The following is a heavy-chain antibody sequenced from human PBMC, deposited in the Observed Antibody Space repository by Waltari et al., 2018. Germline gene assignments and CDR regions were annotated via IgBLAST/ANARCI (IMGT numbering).Heavy chain of an antibody. CDR3: ARVATKTYSSPVPGRPYYYGMDV. V-gene: IGHV3-74*01. CDR2: SNSDGTTT. D-gene: IGHD3-22*01. J-gene: IGHJ6*02. Sequence: EEQLVESGGGLAQPGESLRLSCAASGFTFSRYWMDWVRQAPGKGLVWVSRSNSDGTTTTYADSVKGRFTISRDNGKNTLYVQMNRLRAEDTAVYYCARVATKTYSSPVPGRPYYYGMDVWGQGTTVTVSS. CDR1: GFTFSRYW.